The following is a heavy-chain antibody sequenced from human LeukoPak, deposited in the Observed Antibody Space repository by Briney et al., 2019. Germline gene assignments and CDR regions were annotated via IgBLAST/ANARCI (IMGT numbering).Heavy chain of an antibody. Sequence: PSETLSLTCTVSGGSISSYYWSCIRQPPGKALEGIGYIYYSGSTNYNPSLKSRVTISVDTSKNQFSLKLSSVTAADTAVYYCASSMYSSSSPDYWGQGTLVTVSS. CDR1: GGSISSYY. D-gene: IGHD6-6*01. CDR2: IYYSGST. J-gene: IGHJ4*02. V-gene: IGHV4-59*01. CDR3: ASSMYSSSSPDY.